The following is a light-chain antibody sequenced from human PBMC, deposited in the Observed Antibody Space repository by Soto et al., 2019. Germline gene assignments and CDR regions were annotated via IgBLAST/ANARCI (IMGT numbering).Light chain of an antibody. J-gene: IGLJ1*01. V-gene: IGLV1-44*01. CDR3: AAGDGSLNVYV. CDR2: SNN. CDR1: SSNIGSNT. Sequence: QSVLTQPPSASGTPGQRVTISCCGSSSNIGSNTVNWYQQLPRTAPKVLIYSNNQRPSGVPDRFSGSKSGTSASLAISGLQSEDEADYYCAAGDGSLNVYVFGTGTKLTVL.